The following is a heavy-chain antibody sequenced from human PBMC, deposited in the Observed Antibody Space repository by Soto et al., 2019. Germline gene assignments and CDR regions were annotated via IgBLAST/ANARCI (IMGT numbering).Heavy chain of an antibody. V-gene: IGHV4-61*01. Sequence: PSETLSVTCTDSGGSVSSGSYYWSWIRQPPGKGLEWIGYIYYSGSTNYNPSLKSRVTISVDTSKNQFSLKLSSVTAADTAVYYCARVVYCSSTSCYGEDNYGMDVWGQGTTVTVSS. CDR3: ARVVYCSSTSCYGEDNYGMDV. CDR1: GGSVSSGSYY. CDR2: IYYSGST. J-gene: IGHJ6*02. D-gene: IGHD2-2*01.